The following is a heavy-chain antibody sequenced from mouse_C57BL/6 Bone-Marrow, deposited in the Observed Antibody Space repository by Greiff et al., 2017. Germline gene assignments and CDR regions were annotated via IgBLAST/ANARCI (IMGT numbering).Heavy chain of an antibody. CDR1: GYTFTSYW. Sequence: QVQLQQPGAELVRPGSSVKLSCKASGYTFTSYWMDWVKQRPGQGLEWIGNIYPSDSETHYNQKFKDKATLTVDKSSSTAYMQLSSLTSEDSAVYYCARDGDSSGYGFAYWGQGTLVTVSA. CDR3: ARDGDSSGYGFAY. J-gene: IGHJ3*01. V-gene: IGHV1-61*01. D-gene: IGHD3-2*02. CDR2: IYPSDSET.